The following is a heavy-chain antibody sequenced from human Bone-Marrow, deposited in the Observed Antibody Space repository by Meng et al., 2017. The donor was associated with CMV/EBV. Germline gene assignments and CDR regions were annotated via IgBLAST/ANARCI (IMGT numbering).Heavy chain of an antibody. V-gene: IGHV3-21*01. CDR2: ISSSSSYI. Sequence: GESLKISCAASGFTFSSYSMNWVRQAPGKGLEWVSSISSSSSYIYYADSVKGRFTISRDNAKNSLYLQMNSLRAEDTAVYYCARDPWADIVVVPAARYYYGMDVWGQGTTVTVSS. CDR3: ARDPWADIVVVPAARYYYGMDV. J-gene: IGHJ6*02. D-gene: IGHD2-2*01. CDR1: GFTFSSYS.